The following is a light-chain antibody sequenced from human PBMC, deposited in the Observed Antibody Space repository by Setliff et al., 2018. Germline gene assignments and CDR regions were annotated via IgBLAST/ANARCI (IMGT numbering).Light chain of an antibody. Sequence: QSALTQPASVSGSPGQSITISCTGTASDVGAYNFVSWYQQHPGKAPNLIIYDVNNRPAGVSNRFSGSKSGNTASLTISGLQAEDEADYYCCPHTTSSSWVFGGGTKVTVL. CDR1: ASDVGAYNF. CDR3: CPHTTSSSWV. J-gene: IGLJ3*02. V-gene: IGLV2-14*01. CDR2: DVN.